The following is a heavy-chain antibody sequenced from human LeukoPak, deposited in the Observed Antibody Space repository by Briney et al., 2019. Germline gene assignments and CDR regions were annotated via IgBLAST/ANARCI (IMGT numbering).Heavy chain of an antibody. V-gene: IGHV4-38-2*02. CDR3: ARGPRKYCSGGSCYSYVLRYYFDY. Sequence: TTSETLSLTCTVSGYSISNGYYWGWIRQPPGKGLEWIGEINHSGSTNYNPSLKSRVTISVDTSKNQFSLKLSSVTAADTAVYYCARGPRKYCSGGSCYSYVLRYYFDYWGQGTLVTVSS. CDR2: INHSGST. CDR1: GYSISNGYY. D-gene: IGHD2-15*01. J-gene: IGHJ4*02.